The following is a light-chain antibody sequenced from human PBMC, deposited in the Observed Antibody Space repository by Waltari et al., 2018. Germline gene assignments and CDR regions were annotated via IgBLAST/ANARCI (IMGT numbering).Light chain of an antibody. CDR1: SSNIGSNS. CDR3: AAWDDSLNGVL. CDR2: SNN. V-gene: IGLV1-44*01. J-gene: IGLJ2*01. Sequence: QSVLTQPPSASGTPGQRVTISCSGSSSNIGSNSVTWYQQLPVTAPKPLIYSNNQRPSGVPGRFSGSKTGTSAALAISGLQSEDEADFYCAAWDDSLNGVLFGGGTKLTVL.